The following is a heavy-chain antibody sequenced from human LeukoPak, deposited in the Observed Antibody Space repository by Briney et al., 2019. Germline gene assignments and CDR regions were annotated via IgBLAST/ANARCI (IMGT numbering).Heavy chain of an antibody. V-gene: IGHV1-69*13. CDR1: GGTFSSYA. J-gene: IGHJ6*03. D-gene: IGHD5-24*01. CDR3: ARALRERYYYYYMDV. CDR2: IIPIFGTA. Sequence: SVKVSCKGSGGTFSSYAFSWVRQAPGQGLEWMGRIIPIFGTANYAQKFQGRGTITADESTSTAYMELSSLRYEDTAVYYCARALRERYYYYYMDVWGKGTTVTVSS.